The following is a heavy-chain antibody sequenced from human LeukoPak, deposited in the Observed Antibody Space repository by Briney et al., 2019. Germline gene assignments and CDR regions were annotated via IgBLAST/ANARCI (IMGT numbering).Heavy chain of an antibody. D-gene: IGHD7-27*01. CDR1: GGSFSGYY. V-gene: IGHV4-34*01. Sequence: SETRSLTCAVYGGSFSGYYWSWIRQPPGKGLEWIGEINHSGSTNYSPSLKSRVTISVDTSKNQFSRKLSSVTAADTAVYYCARIRRPTGDFDLWGRGTLVTVSS. CDR3: ARIRRPTGDFDL. CDR2: INHSGST. J-gene: IGHJ2*01.